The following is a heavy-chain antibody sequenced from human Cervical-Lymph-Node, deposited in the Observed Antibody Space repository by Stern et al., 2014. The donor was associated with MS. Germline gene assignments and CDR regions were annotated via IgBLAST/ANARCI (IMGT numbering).Heavy chain of an antibody. CDR1: GYTFSDYG. V-gene: IGHV1-18*01. D-gene: IGHD5-24*01. Sequence: QVQLVQSGADVKKTGASVKVSCKTSGYTFSDYGITWVRLAPGQGLEWMGWVAAYNGNTNYAQKFKGRVSMTTDTSTNTVYMELKNLRSDDTAVYYCARDSTKYVPADSWGQGTLVTVSS. CDR2: VAAYNGNT. J-gene: IGHJ4*02. CDR3: ARDSTKYVPADS.